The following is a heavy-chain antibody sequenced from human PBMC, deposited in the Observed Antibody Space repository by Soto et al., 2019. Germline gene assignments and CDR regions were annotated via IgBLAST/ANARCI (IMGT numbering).Heavy chain of an antibody. CDR1: GFTFSDYY. CDR2: ISGGTSTI. J-gene: IGHJ5*02. D-gene: IGHD5-18*01. Sequence: QVHLVESGGGLVKHGGSLRLSCAASGFTFSDYYMSWIRQAPGKGLEWISYISGGTSTIYYADSVKGRFTISRDNAKNSLYLQRNSLRAEDTAVYYCVRHGSVDTTNWFDPWGQGILVTVSS. V-gene: IGHV3-11*01. CDR3: VRHGSVDTTNWFDP.